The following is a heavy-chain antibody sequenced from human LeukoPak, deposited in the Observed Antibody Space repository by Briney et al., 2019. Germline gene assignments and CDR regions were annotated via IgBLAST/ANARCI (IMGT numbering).Heavy chain of an antibody. CDR2: INPSGGST. J-gene: IGHJ4*02. V-gene: IGHV1-46*01. D-gene: IGHD3-22*01. CDR3: ARGYYYDSRFDY. CDR1: GYTFTSYG. Sequence: ASVKVSCKASGYTFTSYGISWVRQAPGQGLEWMGIINPSGGSTSYAQKFQGRVTMTRDMSTSTVYMELSSLRSEDTAVYYCARGYYYDSRFDYWGQGTLVTASS.